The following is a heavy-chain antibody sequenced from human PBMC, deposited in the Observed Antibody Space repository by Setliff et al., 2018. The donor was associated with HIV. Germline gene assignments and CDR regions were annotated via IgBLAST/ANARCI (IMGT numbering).Heavy chain of an antibody. D-gene: IGHD6-6*01. CDR1: GYTYTDYG. V-gene: IGHV1-18*01. CDR2: INTYNGNT. Sequence: ASVKVSCKASGYTYTDYGISWVRQAPGQGLEWMGWINTYNGNTDLAQKVRGRVTLTTDQSTETVYMELRSLRSDDTAVYYCARSRYSSSSGDYWGQGTLVTVSS. CDR3: ARSRYSSSSGDY. J-gene: IGHJ4*02.